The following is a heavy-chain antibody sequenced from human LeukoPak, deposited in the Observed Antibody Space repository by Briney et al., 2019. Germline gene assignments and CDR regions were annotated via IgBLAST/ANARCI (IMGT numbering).Heavy chain of an antibody. D-gene: IGHD3-22*01. CDR1: AASISSYY. V-gene: IGHV4-59*01. CDR2: IYCVGRP. J-gene: IGHJ4*02. CDR3: AKEEWDISGYYLD. Sequence: SPTLSLTCTVSAASISSYYWSWIRPPPGKGLGWIGYIYCVGRPNYNPSPKSRVTISVDTSKTQSSLKLSSGTAADTAVYYCAKEEWDISGYYLDGGEGRLVTVSS.